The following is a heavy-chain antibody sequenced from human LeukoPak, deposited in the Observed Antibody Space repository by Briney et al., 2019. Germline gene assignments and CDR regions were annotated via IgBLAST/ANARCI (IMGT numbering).Heavy chain of an antibody. CDR1: GGSFSGYY. CDR3: ARRITMVRGVIVGTYYSS. D-gene: IGHD3-10*01. Sequence: SETLSLTCAVYGGSFSGYYWSGIRQPPGKGLEWIGEINHSGSTNYNPSLKSRVTISVDTSKNQFSLKLSSVTAADTAVYYCARRITMVRGVIVGTYYSSWGQGTLVTVSS. J-gene: IGHJ5*02. V-gene: IGHV4-34*01. CDR2: INHSGST.